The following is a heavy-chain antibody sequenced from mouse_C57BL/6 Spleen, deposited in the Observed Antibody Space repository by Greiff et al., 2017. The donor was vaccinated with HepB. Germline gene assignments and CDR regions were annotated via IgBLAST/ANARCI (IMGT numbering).Heavy chain of an antibody. J-gene: IGHJ2*01. CDR2: INPSTGGT. V-gene: IGHV1-42*01. CDR3: ARCPLITTVVATGGDFDY. D-gene: IGHD1-1*01. Sequence: EVQLQQSGPELVKPGASVKISCKASGYSFTGYYMNWVKQSPEKSLEWIGEINPSTGGTTYNQKFKAKATLTVDKSSSTAYMQLKSLTSEDSAVYYCARCPLITTVVATGGDFDYWGQGTTLTVSS. CDR1: GYSFTGYY.